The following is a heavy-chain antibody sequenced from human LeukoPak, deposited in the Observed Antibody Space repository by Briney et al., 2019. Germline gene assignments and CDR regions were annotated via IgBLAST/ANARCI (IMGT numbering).Heavy chain of an antibody. D-gene: IGHD3-22*01. CDR3: ARVKTYYYDSSGYSYYFDY. J-gene: IGHJ4*02. CDR2: INPNSGGT. V-gene: IGHV1-2*02. Sequence: ASVKVSCKASGYTFTGYYMHWVRQAPGQGLEWMGWINPNSGGTNYAQKFQGRVTMTRDTSISTAYMELSRLRSDDTAVYYCARVKTYYYDSSGYSYYFDYWSQGTLATASS. CDR1: GYTFTGYY.